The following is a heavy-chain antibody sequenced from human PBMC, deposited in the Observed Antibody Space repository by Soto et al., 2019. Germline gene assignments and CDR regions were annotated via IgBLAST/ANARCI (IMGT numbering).Heavy chain of an antibody. CDR3: AATGYTYGYHFDH. D-gene: IGHD5-18*01. CDR1: GYTFTSYW. V-gene: IGHV5-10-1*01. Sequence: GESLKISCKASGYTFTSYWITWVRQMPGKGLEWMGRIDPSDSSTKYSPSFQGHVTISTDKSITTAHLQWTSLKVSDTAIYYCAATGYTYGYHFDHWGQGTQVTVSS. J-gene: IGHJ4*02. CDR2: IDPSDSST.